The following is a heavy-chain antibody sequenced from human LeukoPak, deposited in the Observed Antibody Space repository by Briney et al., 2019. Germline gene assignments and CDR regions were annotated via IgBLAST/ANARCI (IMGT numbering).Heavy chain of an antibody. J-gene: IGHJ4*02. Sequence: SVKVSCKASGGTFISYTISWVRQAPGQGLEWMGRIIPILGIANYAQKFQGRVTITADKSTSTAYMELSSLRSEDTAVYYCAREGKGLNIVVVPAASNFDYWGQGTLVTVSS. D-gene: IGHD2-2*01. V-gene: IGHV1-69*04. CDR3: AREGKGLNIVVVPAASNFDY. CDR1: GGTFISYT. CDR2: IIPILGIA.